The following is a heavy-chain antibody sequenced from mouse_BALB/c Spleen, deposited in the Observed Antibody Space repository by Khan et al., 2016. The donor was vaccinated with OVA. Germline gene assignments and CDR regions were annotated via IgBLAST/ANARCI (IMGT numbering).Heavy chain of an antibody. CDR2: IDYSGTI. J-gene: IGHJ1*01. CDR1: GISITTGNYR. CDR3: ARDYGSLYWYFDV. Sequence: VQLQESGPGLVKPSQTVSLTCTVTGISITTGNYRWSWIRQFPGNKLEWVGNIDYSGTITYNPSLTSRTTIASDTSQSHFFLEMNPLTAEDTAPYVGARDYGSLYWYFDVWGEGTTVTVSS. D-gene: IGHD1-1*01. V-gene: IGHV3-5*02.